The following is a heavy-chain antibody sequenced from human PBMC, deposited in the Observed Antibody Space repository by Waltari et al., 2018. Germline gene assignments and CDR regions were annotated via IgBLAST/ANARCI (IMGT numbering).Heavy chain of an antibody. V-gene: IGHV1-3*01. Sequence: QVQLVQSGAEVKKPGASVKASCKASGYTFTRYAMHWVRQAPGQRLEWMGWINAGNGNTKYSQKFQGRVTITRDTSASTAYMELSSLRSEDTAVYYCARDERFRESAYWGQGTLVTVSS. CDR2: INAGNGNT. J-gene: IGHJ4*02. CDR3: ARDERFRESAY. CDR1: GYTFTRYA. D-gene: IGHD3-10*01.